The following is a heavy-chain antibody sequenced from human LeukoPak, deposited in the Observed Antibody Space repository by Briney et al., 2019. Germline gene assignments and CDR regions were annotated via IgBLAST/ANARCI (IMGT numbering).Heavy chain of an antibody. CDR1: GFSFRTYW. J-gene: IGHJ4*02. V-gene: IGHV3-7*01. CDR3: ARDANDYASPPDY. CDR2: IKPEGTQR. Sequence: GGSLRLSCAASGFSFRTYWMSWVRQAPGKGLEWVANIKPEGTQRFYVDSVKGRFTISRDNAKNSVYLQMNSLRAEDTAVYYCARDANDYASPPDYWGQGTLVTVSS. D-gene: IGHD3-16*01.